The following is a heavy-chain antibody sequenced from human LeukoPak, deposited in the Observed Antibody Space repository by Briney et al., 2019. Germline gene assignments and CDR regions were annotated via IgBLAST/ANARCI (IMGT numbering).Heavy chain of an antibody. CDR3: ARETGRRDYYDSSGYLEH. CDR1: GYTFTGYF. Sequence: ASVKVSCKASGYTFTGYFMHWVRQAPGQGPEWMGWINPRSGGTNYAQNFQGRVTMTRDTSISTAYMGLSRLVSDDTAVYYCARETGRRDYYDSSGYLEHWGQGTLVTVSS. J-gene: IGHJ4*02. D-gene: IGHD3-22*01. CDR2: INPRSGGT. V-gene: IGHV1-2*02.